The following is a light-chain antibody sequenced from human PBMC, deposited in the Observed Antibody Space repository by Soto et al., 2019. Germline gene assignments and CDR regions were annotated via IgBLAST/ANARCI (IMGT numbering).Light chain of an antibody. CDR2: KAS. V-gene: IGKV1-5*03. CDR3: QQYNPSSRT. CDR1: QSISTW. J-gene: IGKJ1*01. Sequence: DIQMTQSPSTLSASVGDIVNISFRASQSISTWLAWYQQKPGKVPKLLIFKASSLQSGVPSRFSGSGSGTDFTLTIGSLQPDDFATYYCQQYNPSSRTFGQGTKVDIK.